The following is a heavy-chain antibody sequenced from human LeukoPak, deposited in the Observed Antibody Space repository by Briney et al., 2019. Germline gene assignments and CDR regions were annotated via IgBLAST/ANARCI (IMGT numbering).Heavy chain of an antibody. CDR3: AKDEHLWFGELPLID. CDR2: IRYDGSNK. D-gene: IGHD3-10*01. CDR1: GFTFSSYG. V-gene: IGHV3-30*02. J-gene: IGHJ4*02. Sequence: GGSLRLSCAASGFTFSSYGMHWVRQAPGKGLEWVAFIRYDGSNKYYADSVKGRFTISRDNSKNTLYLQMNSLRAEDTAVYYCAKDEHLWFGELPLIDWGQGTLVTVSS.